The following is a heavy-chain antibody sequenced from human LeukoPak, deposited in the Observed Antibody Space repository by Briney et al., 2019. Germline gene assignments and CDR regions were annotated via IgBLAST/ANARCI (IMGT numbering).Heavy chain of an antibody. CDR3: ARVYRRYFDY. V-gene: IGHV3-48*01. CDR2: ISSSSSSI. D-gene: IGHD1-14*01. CDR1: GFIFSSYS. Sequence: AGGSLRLSCAASGFIFSSYSMNWVRQAPGKGLEWVSYISSSSSSIYYADAVKDRFTISRDNAKNSLYLQMNSLRAEDTAVYYCARVYRRYFDYWGQGTLVTVSS. J-gene: IGHJ4*02.